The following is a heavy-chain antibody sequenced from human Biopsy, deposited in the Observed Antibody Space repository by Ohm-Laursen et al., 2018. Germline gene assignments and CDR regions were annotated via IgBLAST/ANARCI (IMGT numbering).Heavy chain of an antibody. J-gene: IGHJ6*02. CDR1: GFDFSDYS. CDR2: VTTTSSYI. V-gene: IGHV3-21*01. CDR3: VRGVDYYDPYHYYALDV. D-gene: IGHD3-22*01. Sequence: SLRLSCAASGFDFSDYSMSWVRQAPGKGLEWVSSVTTTSSYIYYADSVKGRFTISRDNAKNSLYLQMNSLRAEDTAVYYCVRGVDYYDPYHYYALDVWGQGTTATVSS.